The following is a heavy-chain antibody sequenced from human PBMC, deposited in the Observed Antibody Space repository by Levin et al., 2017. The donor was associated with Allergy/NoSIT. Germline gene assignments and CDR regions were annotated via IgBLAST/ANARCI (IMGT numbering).Heavy chain of an antibody. V-gene: IGHV1-69*13. Sequence: SVKVSCKASGGTFSTYAISWVRQAPGQGLEWMGGIIPIFGTANYAQKSQGRVTITADESTSTAYMELSSLRSEDTAVYYCARDEGVRGENWFDPWGQRTQVTVSS. D-gene: IGHD3-10*01. CDR1: GGTFSTYA. CDR3: ARDEGVRGENWFDP. CDR2: IIPIFGTA. J-gene: IGHJ5*02.